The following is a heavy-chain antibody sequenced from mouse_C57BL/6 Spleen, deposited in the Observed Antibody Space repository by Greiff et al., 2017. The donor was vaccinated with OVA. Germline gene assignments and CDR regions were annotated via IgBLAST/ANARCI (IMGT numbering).Heavy chain of an antibody. CDR1: GYTFTDYN. J-gene: IGHJ4*01. D-gene: IGHD1-1*01. CDR3: ARRLGYYGSSYAYAMDY. V-gene: IGHV1-22*01. Sequence: VQLQQSGPELVKPGASVQMSCQASGYTFTDYNMHWVKQSHGKSLEWIGYINPNNGGTSYNQKFKGKATLTVNKSSSTAYMELRSLTSEDSAVYYCARRLGYYGSSYAYAMDYWGQGTSVTVSS. CDR2: INPNNGGT.